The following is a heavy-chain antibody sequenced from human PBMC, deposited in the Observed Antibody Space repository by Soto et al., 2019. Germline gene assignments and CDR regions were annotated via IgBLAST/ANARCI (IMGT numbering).Heavy chain of an antibody. V-gene: IGHV1-69*12. Sequence: QVQLVQSGAEVKKPGSSVKVSCKASGGTFSSYAISWVRQAPGQGLEWMGGIIPIFGTANYAQKFQGRVTITADDSTSTAYMELSSLRSEDTAVYYCARTYYDFWSGSYYYYGMDVWGQGTTVTVSS. CDR2: IIPIFGTA. D-gene: IGHD3-3*01. J-gene: IGHJ6*02. CDR3: ARTYYDFWSGSYYYYGMDV. CDR1: GGTFSSYA.